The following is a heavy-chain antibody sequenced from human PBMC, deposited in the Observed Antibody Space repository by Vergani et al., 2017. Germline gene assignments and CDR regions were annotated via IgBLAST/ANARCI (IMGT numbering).Heavy chain of an antibody. Sequence: QVQLQESGPGLVKPSETLSLTCTVSGGSISSYYWSWIRQPPGKGLEWIGYIYYSGSTNYNPSLKSRVTISVETSKNQFSRKLSSVTAADTAVYYCAKGTNDPQKYYDFWSGYYWFDGFDYWGQGTLVTVSS. J-gene: IGHJ4*02. D-gene: IGHD3-3*01. CDR3: AKGTNDPQKYYDFWSGYYWFDGFDY. V-gene: IGHV4-59*01. CDR1: GGSISSYY. CDR2: IYYSGST.